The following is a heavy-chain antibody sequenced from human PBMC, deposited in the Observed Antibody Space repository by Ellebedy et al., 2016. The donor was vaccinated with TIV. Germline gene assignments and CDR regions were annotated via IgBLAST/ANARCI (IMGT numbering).Heavy chain of an antibody. J-gene: IGHJ4*02. CDR3: VARDS. V-gene: IGHV4-61*01. Sequence: SETLSLTXTVSDGPVTSAIYYWSWFRQPPGKRPEWIGHIYYTGTSNYNPSLNSRVAISIDTSKNQFSLKLSSVTAADTAVYYCVARDSWGQGTLVIVSS. CDR2: IYYTGTS. CDR1: DGPVTSAIYY.